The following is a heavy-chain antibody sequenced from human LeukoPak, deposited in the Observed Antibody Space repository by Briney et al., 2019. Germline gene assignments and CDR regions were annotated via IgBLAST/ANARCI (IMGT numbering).Heavy chain of an antibody. Sequence: GGSLRLSCAASGFTFSTYAMSWVRQAPGQGLEWVSTVSHYGDSTYYADSVKGRFTIARDNSKNTLYLQMSSLRAEDTAIYYRAKYNIVATFTAYYFDHWGQGTLVTVSS. CDR2: VSHYGDST. CDR3: AKYNIVATFTAYYFDH. V-gene: IGHV3-23*01. D-gene: IGHD5-12*01. J-gene: IGHJ4*02. CDR1: GFTFSTYA.